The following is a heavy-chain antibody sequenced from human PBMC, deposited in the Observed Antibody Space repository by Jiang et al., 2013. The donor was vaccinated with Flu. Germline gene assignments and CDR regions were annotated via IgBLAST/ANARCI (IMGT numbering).Heavy chain of an antibody. J-gene: IGHJ4*02. D-gene: IGHD3-22*01. V-gene: IGHV6-1*01. CDR1: GDSVSSNSAA. CDR2: TYCRSKWIN. Sequence: SQTLSLTCAISGDSVSSNSAAWNWIRQSPSRGLEWLGRTYCRSKWINDYAVSVKSRVTVNPDTSKNQFSLQLNSMTPEDTAVYYCARGYYDSSGHYFFDCWGQGTLVTVSS. CDR3: ARGYYDSSGHYFFDC.